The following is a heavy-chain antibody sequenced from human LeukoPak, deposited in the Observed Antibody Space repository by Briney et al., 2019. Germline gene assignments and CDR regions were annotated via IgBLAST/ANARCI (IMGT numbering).Heavy chain of an antibody. CDR3: ARVKPLRNTYSGSLDY. V-gene: IGHV3-21*01. J-gene: IGHJ4*02. D-gene: IGHD1-26*01. Sequence: GGSLRLSCAASGFTFSSYSMNWVRQAPGKGLEWVSSISSSSSYIYYADSVKGRFTISRDNAKNSLYLQMNSLRAEDTAVYYCARVKPLRNTYSGSLDYWGQGTLVTVSS. CDR2: ISSSSSYI. CDR1: GFTFSSYS.